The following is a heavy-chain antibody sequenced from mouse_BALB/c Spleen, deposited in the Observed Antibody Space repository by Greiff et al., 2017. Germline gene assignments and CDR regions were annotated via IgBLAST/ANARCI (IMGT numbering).Heavy chain of an antibody. CDR3: ARSGTMIPFAY. CDR1: GYSITSDYA. CDR2: ISYSGST. V-gene: IGHV3-2*02. J-gene: IGHJ3*01. D-gene: IGHD2-4*01. Sequence: EVQLQESGPGLVKPSQSLSLTCTVTGYSITSDYAWNWIRQFPGNKLEWMGYISYSGSTSYNPSLKSRISITRDTSKNQFFLQLNSVTTEDTATYYCARSGTMIPFAYWGQGTLVTVSA.